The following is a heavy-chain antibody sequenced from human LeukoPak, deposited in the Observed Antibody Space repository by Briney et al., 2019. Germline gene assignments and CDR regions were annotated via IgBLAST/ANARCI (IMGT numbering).Heavy chain of an antibody. CDR2: ITGSGSVT. CDR3: AKQGIVGATLDY. V-gene: IGHV3-23*01. J-gene: IGHJ4*02. D-gene: IGHD1-26*01. Sequence: GGSLRLSCAASGFTFSTYAMSWVRQAPGKGLEWVSAITGSGSVTFYADSVKGRFTISRDNSKNTLYLQMNSLRAEDTAVYYCAKQGIVGATLDYWGQGTLVTVSS. CDR1: GFTFSTYA.